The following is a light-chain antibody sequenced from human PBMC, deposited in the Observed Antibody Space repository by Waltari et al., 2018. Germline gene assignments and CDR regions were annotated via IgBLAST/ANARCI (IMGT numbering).Light chain of an antibody. CDR1: NSNVGSNT. J-gene: IGLJ2*01. Sequence: QSVLTQAPSASGTPGQTVTISCSGSNSNVGSNTVNWYLQLPGTAPKLLLYSSDQRPSGVPDRLSGSKSGTSASLAISGLQSDDEGTYYCATWDDRLDGVIFGGGTKLTVL. CDR2: SSD. V-gene: IGLV1-44*01. CDR3: ATWDDRLDGVI.